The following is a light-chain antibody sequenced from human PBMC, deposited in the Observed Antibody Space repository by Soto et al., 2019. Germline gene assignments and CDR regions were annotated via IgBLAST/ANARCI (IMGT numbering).Light chain of an antibody. J-gene: IGKJ1*01. CDR2: KSS. Sequence: DIQMTQSPSTLSASVGDRVIITCRASQSITSWLAWYQQKPGKAPNLLIYKSSTLKSGVPSRFSGSGSGTEFTLTISSLQPDDFATYYCQQYEKDSWTFGQGTKVEIK. CDR3: QQYEKDSWT. V-gene: IGKV1-5*03. CDR1: QSITSW.